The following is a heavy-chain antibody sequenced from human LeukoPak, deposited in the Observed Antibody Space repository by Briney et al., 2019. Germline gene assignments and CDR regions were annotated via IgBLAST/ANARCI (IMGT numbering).Heavy chain of an antibody. J-gene: IGHJ5*02. CDR2: IKLDGSEK. D-gene: IGHD3-10*01. CDR1: GFTFSSYW. Sequence: GGPLRLSCAASGFTFSSYWMTWVRQAPGKGLEWVANIKLDGSEKYYVDSVKGRFTISRDNAKSSLYLQMNSLRGEDTAVYYCATEHYYGSGRLDPWGEGTLVTVSS. V-gene: IGHV3-7*03. CDR3: ATEHYYGSGRLDP.